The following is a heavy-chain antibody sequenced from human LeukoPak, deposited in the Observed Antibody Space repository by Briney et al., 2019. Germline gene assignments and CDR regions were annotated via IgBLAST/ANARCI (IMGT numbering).Heavy chain of an antibody. CDR2: IDPGTGST. CDR3: ARAYYYDSSGFYTGGDF. D-gene: IGHD3-22*01. J-gene: IGHJ4*02. V-gene: IGHV1-46*01. Sequence: ASVKVSCKASGYTFTNYYMYWVRQAPGQGLEWMGIIDPGTGSTSYAQKFQGRVTMTRDTSTSTVYMELNRLRSEDTAVYYCARAYYYDSSGFYTGGDFWGQGTLVTVSS. CDR1: GYTFTNYY.